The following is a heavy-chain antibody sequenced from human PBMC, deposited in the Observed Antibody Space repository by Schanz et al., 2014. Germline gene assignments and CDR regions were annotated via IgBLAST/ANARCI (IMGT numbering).Heavy chain of an antibody. Sequence: QVQLQESGPGLVKPSQTLSLTCSVSGGSISSGSYYWNWIRQPAGKGLEWIGRVYTSGSTNYNPSLKSRHPLPLTAPKTRFSVNLSSYTAADTAVYYCARGGARRFPVVPDAIQGLRGHYYYYYLDVWGKGTTVTASS. CDR3: ARGGARRFPVVPDAIQGLRGHYYYYYLDV. CDR1: GGSISSGSYY. J-gene: IGHJ6*03. D-gene: IGHD2-2*02. V-gene: IGHV4-61*02. CDR2: VYTSGST.